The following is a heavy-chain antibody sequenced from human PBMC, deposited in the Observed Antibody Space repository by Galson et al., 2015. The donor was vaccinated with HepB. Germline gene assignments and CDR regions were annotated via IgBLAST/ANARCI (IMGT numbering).Heavy chain of an antibody. CDR2: ITPMFGTA. CDR3: AREGRAASKNPVDY. Sequence: SVKVSCKASGGTFSTYTINWVRQAPGHGLEWMAVITPMFGTANYAQKFQGRVTITADESTSTVYMELSSLRSEDTAVYYCAREGRAASKNPVDYWGQGTLVIVSS. J-gene: IGHJ4*02. V-gene: IGHV1-69*13. CDR1: GGTFSTYT. D-gene: IGHD6-13*01.